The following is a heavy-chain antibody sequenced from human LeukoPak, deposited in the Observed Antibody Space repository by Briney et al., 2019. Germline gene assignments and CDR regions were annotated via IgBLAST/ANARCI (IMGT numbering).Heavy chain of an antibody. CDR1: GYTFTSYG. D-gene: IGHD3-22*01. V-gene: IGHV1-18*01. CDR2: ISAYNGNT. Sequence: ASVKVSCKASGYTFTSYGISWVRQAPGQGLEWMGWISAYNGNTNYAQKLQGRVTMTTDTSTSTAYMELRSLRSDDTAVYYCARVWYRYYDSSGYSNLDYWGQGTLVTVSS. CDR3: ARVWYRYYDSSGYSNLDY. J-gene: IGHJ4*02.